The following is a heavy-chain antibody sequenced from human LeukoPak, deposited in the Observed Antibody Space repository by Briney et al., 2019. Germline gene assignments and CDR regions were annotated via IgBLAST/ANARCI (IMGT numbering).Heavy chain of an antibody. J-gene: IGHJ6*03. CDR2: IYSGGST. D-gene: IGHD2-15*01. V-gene: IGHV3-53*01. CDR3: ARDSYCGGGSCYGKVYYMDV. CDR1: GFTVSSNY. Sequence: GGSLRLSCAASGFTVSSNYMSWVRQAPGKGLEWVSVIYSGGSTYYADSVKGRFTISRDNSKNTLYLQMNSLRAEDTAVYYCARDSYCGGGSCYGKVYYMDVWGKGTTVIVSS.